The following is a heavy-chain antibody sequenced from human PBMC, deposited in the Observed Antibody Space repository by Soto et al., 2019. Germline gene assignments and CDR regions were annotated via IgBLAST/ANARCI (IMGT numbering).Heavy chain of an antibody. CDR2: ISSSSSYI. J-gene: IGHJ4*02. CDR3: ATSDYYDSCGYSSPYDY. D-gene: IGHD3-22*01. CDR1: GFTFSSYS. V-gene: IGHV3-21*01. Sequence: EVQLVESGGGLVKPGGSLRLSCAASGFTFSSYSMNWVRQAPGKGLEWVSSISSSSSYIYYADSVKGRFTISRDNAKNSLYLQMNSQRAEDTAVYYCATSDYYDSCGYSSPYDYWGQGTLVTVSS.